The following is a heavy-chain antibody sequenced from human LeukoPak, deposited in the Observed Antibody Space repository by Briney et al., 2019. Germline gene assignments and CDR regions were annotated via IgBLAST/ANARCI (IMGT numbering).Heavy chain of an antibody. V-gene: IGHV4-39*07. D-gene: IGHD3-10*01. Sequence: SETLSLTCTVSGGSISSSSYYWGWIRQPPGKGLEWIGSIYYSGNTYSNPSLKSRVTISVDTSKNQVSLKLTSVTAADTAVYYCARDRLLWFGELDYWGQGTLVIVSS. CDR2: IYYSGNT. J-gene: IGHJ4*02. CDR1: GGSISSSSYY. CDR3: ARDRLLWFGELDY.